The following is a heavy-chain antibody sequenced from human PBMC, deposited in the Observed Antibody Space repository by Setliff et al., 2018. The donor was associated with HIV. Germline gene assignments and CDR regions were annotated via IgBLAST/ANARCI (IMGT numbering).Heavy chain of an antibody. V-gene: IGHV3-43D*03. CDR1: GFTFDDYA. J-gene: IGHJ4*02. CDR2: ISWDGGST. D-gene: IGHD3-22*01. Sequence: PGGSLRLSCAASGFTFDDYAMHWVRQAPGKGLEWVSLISWDGGSTYYADSVKGRFTISRDNSKNSLYLQMNSLRAEDTALYYCARVDMGYYYDSSGYSHFDHWGQGTLVTVSS. CDR3: ARVDMGYYYDSSGYSHFDH.